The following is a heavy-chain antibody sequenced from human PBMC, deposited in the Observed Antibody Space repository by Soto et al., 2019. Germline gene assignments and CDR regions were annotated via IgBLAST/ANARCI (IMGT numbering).Heavy chain of an antibody. V-gene: IGHV4-34*01. CDR1: GGSLSGYD. CDR2: INHSGNT. CDR3: ARPKRFDP. J-gene: IGHJ5*02. Sequence: PSETLSLTCAVYGGSLSGYDWSWIRQPPGKGLEWIGQINHSGNTNYNPSLKSRVTISVDTSKNQFSLKLSSVTAADTAVYYCARPKRFDPWGQGTLVTVSS.